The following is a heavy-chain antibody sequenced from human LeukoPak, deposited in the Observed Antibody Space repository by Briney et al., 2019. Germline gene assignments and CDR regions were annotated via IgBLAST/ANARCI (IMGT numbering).Heavy chain of an antibody. V-gene: IGHV3-23*01. CDR2: ISDSGGGT. Sequence: GGSLRLSCAASGFTFSSYAMSWVRQAPGKGLEWVSAISDSGGGTYYADSVKGRFTISRDNAKNSLYLQMNSLRAEDTAVYYCARSPIAAAFDYWGQGTLVTVSS. CDR3: ARSPIAAAFDY. CDR1: GFTFSSYA. J-gene: IGHJ4*02. D-gene: IGHD6-13*01.